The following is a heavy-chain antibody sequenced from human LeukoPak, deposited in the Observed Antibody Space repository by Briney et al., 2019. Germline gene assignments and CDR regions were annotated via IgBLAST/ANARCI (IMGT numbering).Heavy chain of an antibody. CDR2: ISSSGSNI. CDR1: GFTFSSYE. V-gene: IGHV3-48*03. CDR3: ASDPIPITMVRGVPD. D-gene: IGHD3-10*01. J-gene: IGHJ4*02. Sequence: PGRSLRLSCAASGFTFSSYEMNSVRQAPGKGLEWVSYISSSGSNIYYADSVKGRFTISRDNAKHSLYLQMNSLRAEDTAVYYFASDPIPITMVRGVPDWGQGTLVTASS.